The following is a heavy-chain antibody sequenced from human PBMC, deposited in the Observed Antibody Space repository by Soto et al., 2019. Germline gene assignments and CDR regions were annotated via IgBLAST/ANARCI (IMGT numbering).Heavy chain of an antibody. CDR1: GFTFTSSA. CDR2: IVVGSGNT. D-gene: IGHD3-22*01. Sequence: SVKVSCKASGFTFTSSAVQWVRQARGQRLERIGWIVVGSGNTNYAQKFQERVTLTRDMSTSTAYMELSSLRSEDTAVYFCVAGGGYYDSSGHNYYGMDVWGQGTTVTVSS. CDR3: VAGGGYYDSSGHNYYGMDV. J-gene: IGHJ6*02. V-gene: IGHV1-58*01.